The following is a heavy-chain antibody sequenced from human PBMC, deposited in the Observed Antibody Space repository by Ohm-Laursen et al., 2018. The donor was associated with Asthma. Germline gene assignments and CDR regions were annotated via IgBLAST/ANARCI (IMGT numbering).Heavy chain of an antibody. J-gene: IGHJ4*02. D-gene: IGHD3-10*01. V-gene: IGHV1-69*01. CDR2: IIPIFGTA. Sequence: SSAKVSCKASRGTFSSYAISWVRQAPGPGLEWMGGIIPIFGTANYAQKFQGRVTITADESTSTAYMELSSLRSEDTAVYYCARESAGGDYFDYWGQGTLVTVSS. CDR3: ARESAGGDYFDY. CDR1: RGTFSSYA.